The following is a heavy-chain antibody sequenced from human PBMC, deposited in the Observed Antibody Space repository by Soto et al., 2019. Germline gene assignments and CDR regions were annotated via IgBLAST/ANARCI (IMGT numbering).Heavy chain of an antibody. CDR1: GFSLSTSGAA. V-gene: IGHV2-5*01. CDR2: ISWKDEK. J-gene: IGHJ4*02. CDR3: AHRYGGNYYRWYFDS. D-gene: IGHD1-26*01. Sequence: SGPTLLNPTQTLPVTCTFSGFSLSTSGAAGGWIRQSPGKAPEWLALISWKDEKRYNPGLKSRLTITKDTSKNPVVLTMTDLDPVDTATYFCAHRYGGNYYRWYFDSWGQGTLVTSPQ.